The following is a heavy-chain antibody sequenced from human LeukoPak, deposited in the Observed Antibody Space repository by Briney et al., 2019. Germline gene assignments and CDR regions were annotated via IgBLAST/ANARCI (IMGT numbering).Heavy chain of an antibody. V-gene: IGHV3-33*01. Sequence: GGSLRLSCAASGFTFSSYGMHWVRQAPGKGLEWVAFIWSDGTNKFYADSVKVRFTISRDNSRNTLFLQMDSLSAEDTAVYYCARDFWSGYYTEDWGQGALVIVSS. CDR2: IWSDGTNK. CDR1: GFTFSSYG. CDR3: ARDFWSGYYTED. D-gene: IGHD3-3*01. J-gene: IGHJ4*02.